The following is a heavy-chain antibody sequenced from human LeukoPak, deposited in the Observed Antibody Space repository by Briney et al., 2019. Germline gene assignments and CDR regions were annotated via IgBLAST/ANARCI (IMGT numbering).Heavy chain of an antibody. D-gene: IGHD3-16*01. V-gene: IGHV4-39*07. CDR2: IYYSGST. J-gene: IGHJ5*02. Sequence: ASETLSLTCTVSGGSISSSSYYWGWIRQPPGKGLEWIGSIYYSGSTYYNPSLKSRVTISVDTSKNQFSLKLSSVTAADTAVYYCARGASYVWFDPWGQGTLVTVSS. CDR1: GGSISSSSYY. CDR3: ARGASYVWFDP.